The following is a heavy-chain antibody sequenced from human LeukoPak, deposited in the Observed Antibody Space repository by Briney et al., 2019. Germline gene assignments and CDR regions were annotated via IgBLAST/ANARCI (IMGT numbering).Heavy chain of an antibody. Sequence: PGGSLRLSCAASGFTFSNYAMNWVRQAPGKGLEWVSTISGSGGSTYYADSVKGRFTISRDNSKNTLYLQMNSLRAEDTAVYFCAKAGSRGWYGDYWGQGTLVTVSS. D-gene: IGHD6-19*01. V-gene: IGHV3-23*01. CDR2: ISGSGGST. J-gene: IGHJ4*02. CDR3: AKAGSRGWYGDY. CDR1: GFTFSNYA.